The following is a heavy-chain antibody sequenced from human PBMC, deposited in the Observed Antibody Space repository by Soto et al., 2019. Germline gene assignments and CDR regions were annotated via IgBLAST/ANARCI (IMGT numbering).Heavy chain of an antibody. CDR3: AHSGYDCASGYYYGMDV. V-gene: IGHV6-1*01. CDR2: TYYRSKWYN. J-gene: IGHJ6*02. D-gene: IGHD5-12*01. Sequence: SQSLSLTCAISGGRVSSNSAAWKWIRQSPSRGLEWLGRTYYRSKWYNDYAVSVKSRITINPDTSKNQLSLQLNSVTPEDTAVYYCAHSGYDCASGYYYGMDVWGQGTTVTVSS. CDR1: GGRVSSNSAA.